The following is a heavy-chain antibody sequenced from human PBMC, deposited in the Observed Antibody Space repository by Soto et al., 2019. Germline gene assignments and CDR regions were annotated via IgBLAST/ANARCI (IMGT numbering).Heavy chain of an antibody. D-gene: IGHD1-7*01. CDR2: IYTSGNT. CDR1: GGSISSYH. J-gene: IGHJ4*02. CDR3: ARESGDNWDYEAY. Sequence: PSETLSLTCTVSGGSISSYHWSCIRQSAGKGLEWIGRIYTSGNTHYNPSLKSRVTVSIDTSKNQFFLTVNSVTAADSAVYYCARESGDNWDYEAYWGQGTPVTVSS. V-gene: IGHV4-4*07.